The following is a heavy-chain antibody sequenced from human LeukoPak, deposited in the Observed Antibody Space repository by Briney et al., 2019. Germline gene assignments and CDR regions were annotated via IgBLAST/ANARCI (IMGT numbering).Heavy chain of an antibody. CDR1: GGTFSSYA. D-gene: IGHD6-19*01. J-gene: IGHJ5*02. CDR3: ARARRAEYSSGWYWFDP. CDR2: IIPIFGTA. Sequence: ASVKVSCKASGGTFSSYAISWVRQAPGQGLEWMGGIIPIFGTANYAQKFQGRVTITADKSRSTAYMELSSLRSEDTAVYYCARARRAEYSSGWYWFDPWGQGTLVTVSS. V-gene: IGHV1-69*06.